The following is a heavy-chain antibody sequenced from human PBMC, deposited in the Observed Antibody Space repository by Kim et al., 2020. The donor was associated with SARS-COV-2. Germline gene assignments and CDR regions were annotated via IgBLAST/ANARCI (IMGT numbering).Heavy chain of an antibody. D-gene: IGHD2-21*02. CDR1: GFTFSSYG. V-gene: IGHV3-30*18. Sequence: GGSLRLSCAASGFTFSSYGMHWVRQAPGKGLEWVAVISYDGSNKYYADSVKGRFTISRDNSKNTLYLQMNSLRAEDTAVYYCAKGGAYCGGDCYSFYYWGQGTLVTVSS. CDR3: AKGGAYCGGDCYSFYY. CDR2: ISYDGSNK. J-gene: IGHJ4*02.